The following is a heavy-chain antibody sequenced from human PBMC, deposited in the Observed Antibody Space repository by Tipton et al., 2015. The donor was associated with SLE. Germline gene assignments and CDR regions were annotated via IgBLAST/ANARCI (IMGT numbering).Heavy chain of an antibody. V-gene: IGHV4-39*01. D-gene: IGHD2-2*01. CDR2: VFYTGTT. J-gene: IGHJ3*01. CDR1: GGSVSGSSTYF. Sequence: TLSLTCTVSGGSVSGSSTYFWGWIRQPPGKGLEWIGSVFYTGTTYYNPSLKSRVTISVDTSKNQFSLKLSSVTAADTAVYYCARQDIVVVPAYAFDFWGQGTMVTVSS. CDR3: ARQDIVVVPAYAFDF.